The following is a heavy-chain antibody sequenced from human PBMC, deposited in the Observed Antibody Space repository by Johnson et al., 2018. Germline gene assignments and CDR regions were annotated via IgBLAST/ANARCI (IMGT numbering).Heavy chain of an antibody. CDR1: GFTFTSSA. CDR3: AAGSLLEWFGAVDI. J-gene: IGHJ3*02. V-gene: IGHV1-58*01. Sequence: QLVESGPEVKKPGTSVKVSCKASGFTFTSSAVQWVRQARGQRLEWIGWIVVGSGHTNYAQTFQERVTITRDMSTSTAYMELNRLSSEDTAVYYCAAGSLLEWFGAVDIWGQGTMVTVSS. D-gene: IGHD3-3*01. CDR2: IVVGSGHT.